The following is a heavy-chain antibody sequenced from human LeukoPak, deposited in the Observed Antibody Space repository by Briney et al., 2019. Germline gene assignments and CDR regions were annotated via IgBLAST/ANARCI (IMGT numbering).Heavy chain of an antibody. D-gene: IGHD3-22*01. CDR1: GFTFSSYA. V-gene: IGHV3-30-3*01. CDR3: ARAEFTMIVVALFDY. J-gene: IGHJ4*02. Sequence: GGSLRLSCVASGFTFSSYAMHWVRQAPGKGLEWVAVISYDGSNKYYADSVKGRFTISRDNSKNTLYLQMNSLRAEDTAVYYCARAEFTMIVVALFDYWGQGTLVTVSS. CDR2: ISYDGSNK.